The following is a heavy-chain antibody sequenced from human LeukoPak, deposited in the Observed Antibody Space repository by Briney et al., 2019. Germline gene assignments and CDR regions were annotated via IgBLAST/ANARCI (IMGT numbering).Heavy chain of an antibody. CDR2: IYYSGST. Sequence: PSQTLSLTCTVSGGSISSGGYYWSWIRQHPGKGLEWIGYIYYSGSTYYNPSLKSRITISVDTSENQFSLKLSSVTAADTAVYYCASTGIQYMLYYFDYWGQGTLVTVSS. J-gene: IGHJ4*02. V-gene: IGHV4-31*03. CDR1: GGSISSGGYY. CDR3: ASTGIQYMLYYFDY. D-gene: IGHD2-8*01.